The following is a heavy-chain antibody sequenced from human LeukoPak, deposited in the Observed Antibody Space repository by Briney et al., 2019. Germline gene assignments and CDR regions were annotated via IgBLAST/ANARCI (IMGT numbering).Heavy chain of an antibody. CDR1: GGTFSSYA. Sequence: SVKVSCKASGGTFSSYAISWVRQAPGQGLEWMGGIIPIFGTANYAQKFQGRVTITTDESTSTAYMELSSLRSEDTAVYYCARSRDRGSCMDVWGKGTTVTVSS. V-gene: IGHV1-69*05. CDR3: ARSRDRGSCMDV. CDR2: IIPIFGTA. D-gene: IGHD5-12*01. J-gene: IGHJ6*03.